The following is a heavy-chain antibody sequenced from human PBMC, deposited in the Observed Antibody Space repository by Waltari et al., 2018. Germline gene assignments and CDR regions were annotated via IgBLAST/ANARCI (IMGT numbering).Heavy chain of an antibody. CDR3: ARARSGSDFGDY. CDR1: LYTFTIYD. D-gene: IGHD1-26*01. CDR2: MNPSSGNT. Sequence: QVPLLQSAFGLRKPGASVKVSSKAPLYTFTIYDIHWVRQATGQGREWVGWMNPSSGNTGYAQKVQGRITIAKANSISTAYMERRSVRDEDTDVYDCARARSGSDFGDYWGQGTLVTVSS. J-gene: IGHJ4*02. V-gene: IGHV1-8*01.